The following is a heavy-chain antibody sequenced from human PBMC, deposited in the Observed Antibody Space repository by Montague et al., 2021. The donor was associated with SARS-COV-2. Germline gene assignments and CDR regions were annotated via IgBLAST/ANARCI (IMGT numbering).Heavy chain of an antibody. J-gene: IGHJ6*02. D-gene: IGHD3-10*01. CDR2: MYYSGST. Sequence: SETLSLTCTVSGGSISSSNYYWGWIRQPPGKGLGWIGNMYYSGSTYYSPSLKSRVTISIDTSKNQFSLKLSSVTAADTAVYYCARDDIVLQGVTKGMDVWGQGTTVTVSS. V-gene: IGHV4-39*07. CDR1: GGSISSSNYY. CDR3: ARDDIVLQGVTKGMDV.